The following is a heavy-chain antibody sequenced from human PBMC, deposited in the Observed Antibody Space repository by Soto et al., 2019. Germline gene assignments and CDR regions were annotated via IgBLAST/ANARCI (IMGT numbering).Heavy chain of an antibody. J-gene: IGHJ6*02. CDR1: GGSISSGDYY. Sequence: QVQLQESGPGLVKPSQTLSLTCTVSGGSISSGDYYWSWIRQPPGKGLEWIGYIYYSGSTYYNPSLQGRVTISVDASKNQFSLKLSSVTAADTAVYYGARGGDDGSGSYLPYYYYGMDVWGQGTTVTVSS. CDR2: IYYSGST. D-gene: IGHD3-10*01. V-gene: IGHV4-30-4*01. CDR3: ARGGDDGSGSYLPYYYYGMDV.